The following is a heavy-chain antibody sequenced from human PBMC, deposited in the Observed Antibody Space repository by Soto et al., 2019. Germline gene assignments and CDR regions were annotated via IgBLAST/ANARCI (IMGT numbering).Heavy chain of an antibody. V-gene: IGHV3-23*01. J-gene: IGHJ4*02. CDR3: AKRQSGNFGPFDS. D-gene: IGHD2-21*02. CDR2: ISGSGANT. CDR1: GFSISSDA. Sequence: GGSLRLSCAASGFSISSDAMSWVRQAPGKGLEWVSGISGSGANTNYADSVKGRFAISIDNSKNTLYLQMSSLRAEDTAVYYCAKRQSGNFGPFDSWGQGTLVTVSS.